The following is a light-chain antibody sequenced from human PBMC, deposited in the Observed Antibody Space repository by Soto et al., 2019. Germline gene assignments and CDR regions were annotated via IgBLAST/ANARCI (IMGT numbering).Light chain of an antibody. CDR2: DAS. CDR3: QRYNRYST. V-gene: IGKV1-5*01. J-gene: IGKJ1*01. CDR1: QSVSTW. Sequence: PSTLSASVGDRVTITCRASQSVSTWLAWYQQKSGKAPKLLIYDASTLQSGVPSRFSGSGSGTEFTLTISNLQPDDFATYYCQRYNRYSTFGQGTKVDIK.